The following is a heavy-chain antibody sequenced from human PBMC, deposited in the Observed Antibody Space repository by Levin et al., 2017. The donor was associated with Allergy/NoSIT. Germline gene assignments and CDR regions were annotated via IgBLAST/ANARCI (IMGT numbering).Heavy chain of an antibody. CDR2: IYWDDDK. CDR1: GFLLTTAGVA. V-gene: IGHV2-5*02. D-gene: IGHD3-3*01. Sequence: SGPTLVKPTQTLTLTCTFSGFLLTTAGVAVGWIRQPPGKALDWLALIYWDDDKRYIPSLKTTPSFTKDTPKHQVVLTPTNMDPVATATHYGARARYYDLEGNWFDPWGQGTLVTVSS. CDR3: ARARYYDLEGNWFDP. J-gene: IGHJ5*02.